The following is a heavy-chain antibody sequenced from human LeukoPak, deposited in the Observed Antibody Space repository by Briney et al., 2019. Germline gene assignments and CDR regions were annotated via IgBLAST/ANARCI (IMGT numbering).Heavy chain of an antibody. CDR3: AKAFRLGELSLYGALGY. D-gene: IGHD3-16*02. CDR1: GFTFSSYG. V-gene: IGHV3-30*18. J-gene: IGHJ4*02. CDR2: ISYDGSNK. Sequence: PGGTLRLACAASGFTFSSYGMHWVRQAPGKGLEWVAVISYDGSNKYYADSVKGRFTISRDNSKNTLYLQMNSLRAEDTAVYYCAKAFRLGELSLYGALGYWGQGTLVTVSS.